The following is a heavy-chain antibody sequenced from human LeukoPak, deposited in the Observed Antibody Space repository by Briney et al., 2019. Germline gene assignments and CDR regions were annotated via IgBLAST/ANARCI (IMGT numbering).Heavy chain of an antibody. J-gene: IGHJ4*02. CDR3: ARACPAAGKCYFDY. V-gene: IGHV3-21*01. CDR2: ISSSSSYI. D-gene: IGHD6-13*01. Sequence: PGGSLRLSCAATGFNFSSYSMNWVRQAPGKGLEWVSSISSSSSYIYYADSVKGRFTISRDNAKNSLYLQMNSLRAEDTAVYYCARACPAAGKCYFDYWGQGTLVTVSS. CDR1: GFNFSSYS.